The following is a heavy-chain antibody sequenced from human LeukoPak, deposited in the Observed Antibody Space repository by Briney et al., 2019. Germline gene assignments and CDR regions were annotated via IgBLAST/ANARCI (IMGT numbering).Heavy chain of an antibody. CDR3: ARDRVGAVNPNS. CDR2: ITPDSGDA. J-gene: IGHJ4*02. D-gene: IGHD1-26*01. V-gene: IGHV1-2*06. Sequence: ASVKVSCKASGYTFTANYIHWMPLAPGQGLEWMGRITPDSGDAVYAQNFQGRVTMTTDTSISTAYMELSSLRSDDTAVYYCARDRVGAVNPNSWGQGTLVTVSS. CDR1: GYTFTANY.